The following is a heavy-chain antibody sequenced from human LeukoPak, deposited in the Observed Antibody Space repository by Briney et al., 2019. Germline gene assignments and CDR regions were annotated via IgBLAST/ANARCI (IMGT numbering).Heavy chain of an antibody. CDR2: ISGSDDST. Sequence: GGSLRLSCAVSGFTFSHYAMSWVRQAPGKGLEWVSAISGSDDSTYYADFVKGRFTLSRDDSKNTLYLQMNSLRAEDTAVYYCAKDLGRYRNNYFDYWGQGTLVTVSS. CDR1: GFTFSHYA. V-gene: IGHV3-23*01. CDR3: AKDLGRYRNNYFDY. J-gene: IGHJ4*02. D-gene: IGHD1-26*01.